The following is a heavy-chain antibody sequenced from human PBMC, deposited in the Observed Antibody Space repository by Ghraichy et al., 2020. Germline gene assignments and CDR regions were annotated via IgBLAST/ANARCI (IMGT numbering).Heavy chain of an antibody. CDR2: IYSTGST. Sequence: SETLSLICTVSGDSISSGYWSWIRQPPGKGLEWIGYIYSTGSTNYNPSLKSRITISVDRSKNQFSLKVKSVTVADTAVYYCAKFDGGNHLSAEYLQDWGQGTLVTVSS. CDR1: GDSISSGY. D-gene: IGHD1-14*01. J-gene: IGHJ1*01. V-gene: IGHV4-59*01. CDR3: AKFDGGNHLSAEYLQD.